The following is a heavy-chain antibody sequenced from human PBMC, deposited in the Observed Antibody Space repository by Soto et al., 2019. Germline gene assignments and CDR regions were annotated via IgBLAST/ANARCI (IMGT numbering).Heavy chain of an antibody. V-gene: IGHV3-23*01. CDR3: AKDNGNYGSGSFSH. CDR1: GFTFGSYA. Sequence: EVQLLESGGGLVQPGGSLRLSCAASGFTFGSYAMSWVRQAPGKGLEWVSLISGTGDSSEYANSVKGRLTISRDYSKTTVFLQTNSLRAEDTAVYFCAKDNGNYGSGSFSHWGQGTLVTVSS. J-gene: IGHJ4*02. CDR2: ISGTGDSS. D-gene: IGHD3-10*01.